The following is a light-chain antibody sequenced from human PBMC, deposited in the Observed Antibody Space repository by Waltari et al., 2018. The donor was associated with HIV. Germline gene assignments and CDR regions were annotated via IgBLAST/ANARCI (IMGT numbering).Light chain of an antibody. V-gene: IGLV1-40*01. Sequence: QSVLTQPPSVSGAPGPRVTIPCTGSSSNIGAGYDVHWYQQLPGTAPKLLIYGNSNRPSGVPDRFSGSKSGTSASLAITGLQAEDEADYYCQSYDSSLSAPVVFGGGTKLTVL. CDR3: QSYDSSLSAPVV. CDR1: SSNIGAGYD. J-gene: IGLJ2*01. CDR2: GNS.